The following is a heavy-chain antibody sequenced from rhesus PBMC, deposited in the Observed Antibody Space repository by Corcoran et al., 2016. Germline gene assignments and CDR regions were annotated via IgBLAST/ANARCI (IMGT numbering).Heavy chain of an antibody. V-gene: IGHV4-93*01. CDR1: GGSITIGNW. CDR2: IHGSSGTT. CDR3: ASCPLSQLDY. Sequence: QVQLQESGPAVVKPSETLSLNCAVSGGSITIGNWWSWIRQSPGNGLEWTWGIHGSSGTTSHTPSLKSLVTMSTNTSKDQFSLKLTSVTAAATAVYYCASCPLSQLDYWGQVFLVTVSS. J-gene: IGHJ4*01.